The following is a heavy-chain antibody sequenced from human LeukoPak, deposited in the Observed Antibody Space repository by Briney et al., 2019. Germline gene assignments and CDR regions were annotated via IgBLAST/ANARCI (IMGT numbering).Heavy chain of an antibody. Sequence: SETLSLTCTVSGGSISSGDYYWSWIRQPPGKGLEWIGYIYYSGSTYYNPSLKSRVTISVDTSKNQFSLKLSSVTAADTAVYYCGRRSLVRTVGYYYGMDVWGQGTTVTVSS. CDR2: IYYSGST. CDR3: GRRSLVRTVGYYYGMDV. V-gene: IGHV4-30-4*01. D-gene: IGHD1-26*01. J-gene: IGHJ6*02. CDR1: GGSISSGDYY.